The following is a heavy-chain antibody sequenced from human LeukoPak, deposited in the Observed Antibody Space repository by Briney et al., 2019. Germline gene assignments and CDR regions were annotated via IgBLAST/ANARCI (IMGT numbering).Heavy chain of an antibody. CDR2: INLNSGGT. CDR1: GFTFTDYY. V-gene: IGHV1-2*02. Sequence: ASLKVSCKASGFTFTDYYIHWVRQAPGQGLEWMGWINLNSGGTHYPQKFQGRVTMTRDTSISTAYVDLSSLTSDDTAVYYCARDVGGLGVWGQGTTVTVSS. J-gene: IGHJ6*02. D-gene: IGHD7-27*01. CDR3: ARDVGGLGV.